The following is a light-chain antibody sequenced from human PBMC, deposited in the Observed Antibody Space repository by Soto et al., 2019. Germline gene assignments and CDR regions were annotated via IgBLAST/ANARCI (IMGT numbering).Light chain of an antibody. CDR2: RAS. CDR1: QRVSSGF. J-gene: IGKJ4*01. CDR3: QQYESSPLT. Sequence: EIVLTQSPDTLSLSPGERATLSCRASQRVSSGFLAWYQQKPGQAPRPLIYRASTRATGIPDRFTGSGSGTDFTLTISRLEPEDFAVYYCQQYESSPLTFGGGTKVEIK. V-gene: IGKV3-20*01.